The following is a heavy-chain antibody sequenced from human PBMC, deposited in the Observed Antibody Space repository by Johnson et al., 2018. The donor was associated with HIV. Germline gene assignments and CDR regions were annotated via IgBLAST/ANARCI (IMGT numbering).Heavy chain of an antibody. CDR3: TTDVLGVDAFDI. V-gene: IGHV3-15*01. CDR2: IKSKTDGGTT. D-gene: IGHD4/OR15-4a*01. J-gene: IGHJ3*02. CDR1: GFTFSSYG. Sequence: VQVVESGGGVVQPGGSLRLSCAASGFTFSSYGMHWVRQAPGKGLEWVGRIKSKTDGGTTDYAAPVKGRFTISRDDSKNTLYLQMNSLKTEDTAVYYCTTDVLGVDAFDIWGQGTMVTVSS.